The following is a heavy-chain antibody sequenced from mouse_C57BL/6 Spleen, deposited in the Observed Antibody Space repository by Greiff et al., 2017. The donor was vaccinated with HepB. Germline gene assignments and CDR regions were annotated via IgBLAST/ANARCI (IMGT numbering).Heavy chain of an antibody. D-gene: IGHD1-1*01. CDR2: ISDGGSYT. CDR1: GFTFSSYA. V-gene: IGHV5-4*01. CDR3: AIDGVITTVVATNYFDY. J-gene: IGHJ2*01. Sequence: EVKLMESGGGLVKPGGSLKLSCAASGFTFSSYAMSWVRQTPEKRLEWVATISDGGSYTYYPDNVKGRFTISRDNAKNNLYLQMSHLKSEDTAMYYCAIDGVITTVVATNYFDYWGQGTTLTVSS.